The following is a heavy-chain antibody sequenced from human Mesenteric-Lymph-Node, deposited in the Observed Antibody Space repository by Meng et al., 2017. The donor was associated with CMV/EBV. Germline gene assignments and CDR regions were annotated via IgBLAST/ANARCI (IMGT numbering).Heavy chain of an antibody. CDR3: AREYCSSNSAPYGMDV. J-gene: IGHJ6*02. V-gene: IGHV1-8*03. Sequence: ASVKVSCKASGGIFSNYAINWVRQATGQGLEWMGWMNPNSGNTGYAQKFQGRVTITRNTSISTAYMELSSLRSEDTAVYYCAREYCSSNSAPYGMDVWGQGTTVTVSS. CDR1: GGIFSNYA. CDR2: MNPNSGNT. D-gene: IGHD2-2*01.